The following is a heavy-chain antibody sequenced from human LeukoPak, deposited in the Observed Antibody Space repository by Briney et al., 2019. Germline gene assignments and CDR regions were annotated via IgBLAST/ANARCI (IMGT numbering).Heavy chain of an antibody. Sequence: GGSLRLSCAASGFTFSSCAWVRQAPGKGLEWVSAINGDTGKTYYVDSVKGRFTISRDNSKNTLYLQMDSLRGDDTAVYYCAKGRMSRDGFDSWGQGTLVTVSS. CDR2: INGDTGKT. D-gene: IGHD5-24*01. V-gene: IGHV3-23*01. J-gene: IGHJ5*01. CDR1: GFTFSSCA. CDR3: AKGRMSRDGFDS.